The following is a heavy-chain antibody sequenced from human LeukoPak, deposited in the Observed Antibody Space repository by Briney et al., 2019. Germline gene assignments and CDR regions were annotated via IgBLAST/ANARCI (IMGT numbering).Heavy chain of an antibody. Sequence: GGSLRLSCAASGFTVSSNYMSWVRQAPGKGLEWVSVIYSGGSTYYADSVKGRFTISRDNSKNTLYLQMNSLRAEDTAVYYCARESSSSRVDAFDIWGQGTMVTVSS. J-gene: IGHJ3*02. V-gene: IGHV3-66*01. CDR3: ARESSSSRVDAFDI. D-gene: IGHD6-6*01. CDR2: IYSGGST. CDR1: GFTVSSNY.